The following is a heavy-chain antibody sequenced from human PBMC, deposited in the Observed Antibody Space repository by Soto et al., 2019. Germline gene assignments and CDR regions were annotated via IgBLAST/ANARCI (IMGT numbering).Heavy chain of an antibody. J-gene: IGHJ3*01. CDR1: GFTFKTYG. CDR2: ISGTGSTI. V-gene: IGHV3-48*01. D-gene: IGHD2-21*02. CDR3: AREGCTSASCYSYMRAFDV. Sequence: DEHLVQSGGGLGQPGGSLRLSCAASGFTFKTYGMNWVRRAPGKGLEWIAFISGTGSTIYYADSVQGRVIVSRDNSNNSLHLQVNSLGSDDTAVYYCAREGCTSASCYSYMRAFDVWGQGTEGSVSS.